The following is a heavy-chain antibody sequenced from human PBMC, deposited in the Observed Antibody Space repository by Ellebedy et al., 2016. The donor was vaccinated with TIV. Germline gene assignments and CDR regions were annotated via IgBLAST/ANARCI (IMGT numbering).Heavy chain of an antibody. J-gene: IGHJ6*02. CDR2: IYHSGST. CDR1: GYSISSGYY. CDR3: ARLRRFGRLLWSGHGGMDV. V-gene: IGHV4-38-2*02. Sequence: SETLSLTXTVSGYSISSGYYWGWIRQPPGKGLEWIGSIYHSGSTYYNPSLKSRVTISVDTSKNQFSLKLSSVTAADTAVYYCARLRRFGRLLWSGHGGMDVWGQGTTVTVSS. D-gene: IGHD3-10*01.